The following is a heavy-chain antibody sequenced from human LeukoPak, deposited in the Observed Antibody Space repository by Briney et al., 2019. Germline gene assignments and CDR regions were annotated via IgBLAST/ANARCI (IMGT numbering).Heavy chain of an antibody. J-gene: IGHJ4*02. CDR3: ARGLRYNWNRQGVDY. Sequence: ASVKVSCKASGYTFTGYYMHWVRQAPGQGLEWMGRINPNSGGTNYAQKFQGRVTMTRDTSISTAYMELSRLRPDDTALYYCARGLRYNWNRQGVDYWGQGTLVTVSS. V-gene: IGHV1-2*06. D-gene: IGHD1-20*01. CDR1: GYTFTGYY. CDR2: INPNSGGT.